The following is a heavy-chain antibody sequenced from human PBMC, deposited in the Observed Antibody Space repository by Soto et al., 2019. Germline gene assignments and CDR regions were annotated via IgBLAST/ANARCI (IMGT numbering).Heavy chain of an antibody. CDR3: AKDPYSSSSGVDY. CDR2: ISYDGSNK. Sequence: QVQLVESGGGVVQPGRSLRLSCAASGFAFSSYGMHWVRQAPGKGLEWVAVISYDGSNKYYADSVKGRFTISRDNSKNTLDLQMNSLRGEDTAVYYCAKDPYSSSSGVDYWGQGTLVTVSS. V-gene: IGHV3-30*18. J-gene: IGHJ4*02. D-gene: IGHD6-6*01. CDR1: GFAFSSYG.